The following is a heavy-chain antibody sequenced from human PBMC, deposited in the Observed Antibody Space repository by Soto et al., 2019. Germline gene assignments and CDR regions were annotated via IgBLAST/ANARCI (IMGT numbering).Heavy chain of an antibody. D-gene: IGHD2-2*01. CDR3: AKGILTGYCSSTNCPYYFDY. V-gene: IGHV3-23*01. CDR2: ISGSGGST. J-gene: IGHJ4*02. Sequence: GGSLRLSCAASGFTFSSYAMSWVRQAPGKGLEWVSAISGSGGSTYYADSVKGRFTISRDNSKNTLYLQMNSLRAEDTAVYYCAKGILTGYCSSTNCPYYFDYWGQGTLVTVSS. CDR1: GFTFSSYA.